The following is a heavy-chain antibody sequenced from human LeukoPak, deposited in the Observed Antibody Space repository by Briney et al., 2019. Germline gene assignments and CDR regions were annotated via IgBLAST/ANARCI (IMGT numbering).Heavy chain of an antibody. CDR3: ARMTTGHDF. Sequence: SGTLSLTCAVSGTSFSSYYWSWIRQPPGKGLEWIGEVNHSGYTNDYPSLKSRVTISVDTTKNHFSLRLRSVTAADTGVYFCARMTTGHDFWGQGTLVTVSS. CDR1: GTSFSSYY. J-gene: IGHJ4*02. V-gene: IGHV4-34*01. D-gene: IGHD1-1*01. CDR2: VNHSGYT.